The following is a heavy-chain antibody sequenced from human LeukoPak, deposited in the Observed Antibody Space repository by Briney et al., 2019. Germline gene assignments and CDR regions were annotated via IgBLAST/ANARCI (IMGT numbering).Heavy chain of an antibody. CDR1: GFTVSSIY. D-gene: IGHD4-17*01. J-gene: IGHJ3*02. CDR2: IYSGGRT. Sequence: PGGSLRLSCAASGFTVSSIYMSWVRQAPGKGLEWVSVIYSGGRTYYADSVKGRFTISRDNSKNTLYLQMNSLRAEDTAVYYCARDKVYGHYDAFDIWGQGTMVTASS. V-gene: IGHV3-66*01. CDR3: ARDKVYGHYDAFDI.